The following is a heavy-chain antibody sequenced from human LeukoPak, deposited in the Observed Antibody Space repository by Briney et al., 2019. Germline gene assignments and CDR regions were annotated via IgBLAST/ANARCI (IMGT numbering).Heavy chain of an antibody. CDR3: AKATGSIAARLLDY. D-gene: IGHD6-6*01. CDR1: GFTFSSYA. V-gene: IGHV3-23*01. CDR2: ISGSGGST. J-gene: IGHJ4*02. Sequence: PGGPLRLSCAASGFTFSSYAMSWVRQAPGKGLEWVSAISGSGGSTYYADSVKGRFTISRDNSKNTLYLQMNSLRAEDTAVYYCAKATGSIAARLLDYWGQGTLVTVSS.